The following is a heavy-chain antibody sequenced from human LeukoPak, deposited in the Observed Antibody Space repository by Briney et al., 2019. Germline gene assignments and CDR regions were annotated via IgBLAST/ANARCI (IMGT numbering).Heavy chain of an antibody. CDR3: ARGYTFYEY. D-gene: IGHD3-16*02. V-gene: IGHV3-23*01. Sequence: GGSLRLSCAASGFTFSSYAMSWVRQAPGKGLEWVSTISAGGGNTYYADSVKGRFTISRDNSKNTLFLQMTGLRAEDTAVFYCARGYTFYEYWGQGTLVTVSS. CDR2: ISAGGGNT. CDR1: GFTFSSYA. J-gene: IGHJ4*02.